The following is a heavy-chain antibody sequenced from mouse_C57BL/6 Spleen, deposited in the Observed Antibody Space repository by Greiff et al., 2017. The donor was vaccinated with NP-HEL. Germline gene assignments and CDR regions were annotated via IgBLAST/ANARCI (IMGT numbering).Heavy chain of an antibody. V-gene: IGHV14-4*01. Sequence: VQLKESGAELVRPGASVKLSCTASGFNIKDDYMHWVKQRPEQGLEWIGWIDPENGDTEYASKFQGKATITADTSSNTAYLQLSSLTSEDTAVYYCTTRGYYYGSKDYWGQGTTLTVSS. CDR3: TTRGYYYGSKDY. CDR2: IDPENGDT. D-gene: IGHD1-1*01. J-gene: IGHJ2*01. CDR1: GFNIKDDY.